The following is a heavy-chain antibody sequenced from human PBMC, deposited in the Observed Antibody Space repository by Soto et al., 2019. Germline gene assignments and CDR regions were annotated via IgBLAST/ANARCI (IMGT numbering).Heavy chain of an antibody. D-gene: IGHD3-3*01. CDR1: GFTFSSYA. CDR2: ISGSGGST. V-gene: IGHV3-23*01. J-gene: IGHJ4*02. CDR3: AKDRWFLEWFLDY. Sequence: GSLRLSCAASGFTFSSYAMSWVRQAPGKGLEWVSAISGSGGSTYYADSVKGRFTISRDNSKNTLYLQMNSLRAEDTVVYYCAKDRWFLEWFLDYWGQGTLVTVSS.